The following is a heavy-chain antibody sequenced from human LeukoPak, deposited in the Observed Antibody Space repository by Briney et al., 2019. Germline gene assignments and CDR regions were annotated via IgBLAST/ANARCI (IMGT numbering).Heavy chain of an antibody. Sequence: GASVTVSCKASGYTFTGYYMHWVRQAPGQGLEWMGWINPNSGGTNYAQKFQGRVTMTRDTSISTAYMELSRLRSDDTAVYYCARDASGVATINYFDYWGQGTLVTVSS. J-gene: IGHJ4*02. V-gene: IGHV1-2*02. CDR1: GYTFTGYY. D-gene: IGHD5-12*01. CDR3: ARDASGVATINYFDY. CDR2: INPNSGGT.